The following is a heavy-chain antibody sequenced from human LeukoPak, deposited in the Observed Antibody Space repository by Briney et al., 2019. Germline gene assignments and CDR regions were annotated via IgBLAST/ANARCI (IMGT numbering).Heavy chain of an antibody. CDR2: ISYDGSNK. V-gene: IGHV3-30*04. CDR3: ARATSHYYDSSGYSLWAFDI. J-gene: IGHJ3*02. CDR1: GFTFSSYA. Sequence: PGGSLRLSCAASGFTFSSYAMHWVRQAPGKGLEWVAVISYDGSNKYYADSVKGRFTISRDNSKNTLYLQMNSLRAEDTAVYYCARATSHYYDSSGYSLWAFDIWGQGTMVTVSS. D-gene: IGHD3-22*01.